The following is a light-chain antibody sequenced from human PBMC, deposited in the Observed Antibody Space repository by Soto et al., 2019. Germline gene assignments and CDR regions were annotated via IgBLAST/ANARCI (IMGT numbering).Light chain of an antibody. Sequence: DIVMTQSPATLSVSPGERATLSCRASQSVSSSLAWYQHKPGQAPRLLISGASTRATGIPDRFSASGSGTEFTLTISSLQSEDFAVYYCQQYHNWPLTFGGGTKVEIK. V-gene: IGKV3-15*01. CDR1: QSVSSS. J-gene: IGKJ4*01. CDR2: GAS. CDR3: QQYHNWPLT.